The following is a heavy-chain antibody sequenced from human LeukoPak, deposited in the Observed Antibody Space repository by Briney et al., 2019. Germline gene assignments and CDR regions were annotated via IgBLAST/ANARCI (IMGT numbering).Heavy chain of an antibody. CDR1: GASISSGDYF. CDR3: ACHSSHY. V-gene: IGHV4-30-2*01. J-gene: IGHJ4*02. CDR2: IFDSGRT. D-gene: IGHD6-19*01. Sequence: PSQTLSLTCTVSGASISSGDYFWTWIRQPPGKGLEWIGYIFDSGRTDFNPSLKSRVTISVDRSKNQFSLRLSSVTAADTAVYYCACHSSHYWGQGTLVTVSS.